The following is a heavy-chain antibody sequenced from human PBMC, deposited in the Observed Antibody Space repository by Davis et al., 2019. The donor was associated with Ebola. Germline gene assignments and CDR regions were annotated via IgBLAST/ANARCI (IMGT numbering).Heavy chain of an antibody. D-gene: IGHD4-17*01. CDR3: AKADYGDRFYFDY. CDR1: GFTFSGFW. Sequence: GESLKISCEASGFTFSGFWMHWVRQVPGKGLVWVSRINSDASTTSYADSVKGRFPISRDNAKNTLYLQMNSLRAEDTAIYYCAKADYGDRFYFDYWGQGNLVTVSS. V-gene: IGHV3-74*01. CDR2: INSDASTT. J-gene: IGHJ4*02.